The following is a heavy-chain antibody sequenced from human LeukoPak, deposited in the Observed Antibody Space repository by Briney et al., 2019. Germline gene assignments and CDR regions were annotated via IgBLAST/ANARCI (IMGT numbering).Heavy chain of an antibody. CDR2: IYSGGRT. Sequence: GGSLRPSCAASGFTVSSNYMSWVRQAPGKGLEWVSVIYSGGRTYYADSVKGRFTISRDNSKNTLYLQMNSLRAEDTAVYYCARVYYGSGSLYYYYYYMDVWGKGTTVTISS. D-gene: IGHD3-10*01. V-gene: IGHV3-53*01. CDR1: GFTVSSNY. J-gene: IGHJ6*03. CDR3: ARVYYGSGSLYYYYYYMDV.